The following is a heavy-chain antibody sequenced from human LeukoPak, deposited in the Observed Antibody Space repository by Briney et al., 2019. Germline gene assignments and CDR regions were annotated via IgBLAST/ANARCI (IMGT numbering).Heavy chain of an antibody. CDR1: GFTFSSYA. V-gene: IGHV3-23*01. CDR3: AKDPLDLGYCSGGSCYYFDY. Sequence: ARSLTLSCAASGFTFSSYAMSWVRQPPGKGLEWVSAISGSGGSTYYADSVKGRFTISRDNSKNTLYLQMNSLRAEDTAVYYCAKDPLDLGYCSGGSCYYFDYWGQGTLVTVSS. D-gene: IGHD2-15*01. J-gene: IGHJ4*02. CDR2: ISGSGGST.